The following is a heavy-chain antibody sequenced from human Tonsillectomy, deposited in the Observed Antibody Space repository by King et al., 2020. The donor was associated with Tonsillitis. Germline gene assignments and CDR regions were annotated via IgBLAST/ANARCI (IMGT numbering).Heavy chain of an antibody. CDR3: TRVGVYTRISDY. J-gene: IGHJ4*02. Sequence: QLVQSGGGLVQPGGSLRLSCAASGFTFSDHYMDWVRQAPGKGLEWVGRTRNKANSYTTEYAASVKGRFTISRDDSKNSLNLQMNSLKTEDTAVYYCTRVGVYTRISDYWGQGTLVTVSS. V-gene: IGHV3-72*01. D-gene: IGHD2-8*01. CDR2: TRNKANSYTT. CDR1: GFTFSDHY.